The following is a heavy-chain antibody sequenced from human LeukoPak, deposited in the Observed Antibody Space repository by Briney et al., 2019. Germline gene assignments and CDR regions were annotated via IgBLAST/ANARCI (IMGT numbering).Heavy chain of an antibody. D-gene: IGHD5-18*01. CDR2: IRYDGSNK. CDR1: GFTFRNHG. CDR3: ARALSAMVPDY. V-gene: IGHV3-33*01. J-gene: IGHJ4*02. Sequence: GGSLRLSCAASGFTFRNHGMHWVRQAPGKGLEWVAVIRYDGSNKYYGDSVKGRFTISRDNSKNTLYLQMNSLRAEDTAVYYCARALSAMVPDYWGQGTLLTVSS.